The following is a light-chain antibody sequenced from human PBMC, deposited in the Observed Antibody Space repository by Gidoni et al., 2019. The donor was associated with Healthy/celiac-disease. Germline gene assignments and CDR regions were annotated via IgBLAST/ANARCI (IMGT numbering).Light chain of an antibody. Sequence: EIVLTQSPGTLSLSRGERATLSCRASQSVSSSYLAWYQQNPGQAPRLLIYGASSRATGIPDRFSGSGSGTDFTLTISRLEPEDFAVYYWQQYGSSPYTFGQGTKLEIK. V-gene: IGKV3-20*01. CDR2: GAS. CDR1: QSVSSSY. J-gene: IGKJ2*01. CDR3: QQYGSSPYT.